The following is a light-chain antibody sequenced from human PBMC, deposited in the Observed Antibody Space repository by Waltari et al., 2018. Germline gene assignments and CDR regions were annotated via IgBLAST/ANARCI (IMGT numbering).Light chain of an antibody. CDR1: QGIDNW. CDR3: QLTNSFPRT. V-gene: IGKV1-12*01. CDR2: SAS. J-gene: IGKJ1*01. Sequence: DIQMTQSPSFVSASVGDRVTVTCRACQGIDNWLAWYQQKPGKAPKFLFYSASSLQSGVPSRIVGSGSGTDVILNISRLQPEDSATYFCQLTNSFPRTFGQATTVAIK.